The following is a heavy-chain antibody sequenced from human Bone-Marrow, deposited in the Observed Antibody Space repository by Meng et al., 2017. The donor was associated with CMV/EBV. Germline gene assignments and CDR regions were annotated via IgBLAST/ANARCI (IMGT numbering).Heavy chain of an antibody. Sequence: ASVKVSCKTSGYTFTGHGINWVRQAPGQRPEWMGWISGDRDDTDYAPRFQGRFTVTKDTFTRTAYMELRSLRFDDTAVYYCARVTKFWSGRIYYYGMDVWGQGTTVTGSS. CDR2: ISGDRDDT. J-gene: IGHJ6*01. CDR3: ARVTKFWSGRIYYYGMDV. V-gene: IGHV1-18*04. D-gene: IGHD3-3*01. CDR1: GYTFTGHG.